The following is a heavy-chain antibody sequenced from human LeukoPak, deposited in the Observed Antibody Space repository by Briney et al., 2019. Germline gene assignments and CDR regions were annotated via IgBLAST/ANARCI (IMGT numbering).Heavy chain of an antibody. CDR2: IWYDGSNK. J-gene: IGHJ5*02. D-gene: IGHD1-26*01. Sequence: GRSLRLSCAASGFTFSSYGMHWVRQAPGKGLEWVAVIWYDGSNKYYADFVKGRFTISRDNSKNTLYLQMNSLRAEDTAVYYCAKPRVGATYWFDPWGQGTLVTVSA. CDR3: AKPRVGATYWFDP. V-gene: IGHV3-33*06. CDR1: GFTFSSYG.